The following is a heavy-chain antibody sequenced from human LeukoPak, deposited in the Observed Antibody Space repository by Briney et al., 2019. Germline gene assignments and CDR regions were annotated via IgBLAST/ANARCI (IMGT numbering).Heavy chain of an antibody. CDR1: GFTFSHYY. CDR3: ARVGGYSYGIDAFDI. Sequence: GGSLRLSRAVSGFTFSHYYMSWIRQAPGKGLEWLSYISSSSSYTNYADSVKGRFTISRDNAKNSLYLQMNSLRAEDTAVYYCARVGGYSYGIDAFDIWGQGTMVTVSS. V-gene: IGHV3-11*06. D-gene: IGHD5-18*01. CDR2: ISSSSSYT. J-gene: IGHJ3*02.